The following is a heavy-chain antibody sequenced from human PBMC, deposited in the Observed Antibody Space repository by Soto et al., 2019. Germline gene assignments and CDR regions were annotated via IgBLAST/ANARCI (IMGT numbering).Heavy chain of an antibody. CDR1: GFPFSTSD. D-gene: IGHD3-16*01. CDR3: AKYVRSGYREYDSDGTAA. CDR2: ISHSGRDI. V-gene: IGHV3-48*03. J-gene: IGHJ1*01. Sequence: PGGSLRLSCVASGFPFSTSDMTWVRQAPGKGLEWISHISHSGRDIRYADSVKGRSTISSANVNHSLPLHMTSLRAEATGFYYCAKYVRSGYREYDSDGTAAWGQGIPVTVSS.